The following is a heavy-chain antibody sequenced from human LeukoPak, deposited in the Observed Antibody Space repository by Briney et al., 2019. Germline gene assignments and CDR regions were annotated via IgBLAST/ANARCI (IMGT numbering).Heavy chain of an antibody. V-gene: IGHV1-46*01. Sequence: ASVKVSCKASGYTFTSYYMHWVRQAPGQRLEWMGIINPSGGSTSYAQKFQGRVTMTRDTSTSTVYMELSSLRSEDTAVYYCARGCGIQLWFGACPYGMDVWGQGTTVTVSS. CDR1: GYTFTSYY. CDR3: ARGCGIQLWFGACPYGMDV. CDR2: INPSGGST. J-gene: IGHJ6*02. D-gene: IGHD5-18*01.